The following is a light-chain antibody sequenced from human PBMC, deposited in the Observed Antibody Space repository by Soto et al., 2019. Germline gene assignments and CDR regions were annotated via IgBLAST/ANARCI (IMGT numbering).Light chain of an antibody. J-gene: IGLJ2*01. CDR1: SSDLGAFDY. CDR3: SSFSSSNTPVL. Sequence: QSALTQPASVSGSLGQSITISCTGTSSDLGAFDYVSWYQQHPGKAPKVMIYDVINRPSGVSDRFSGSKSGNTASLTISGLQAEDEADYYCSSFSSSNTPVLFGGGTKLTVL. V-gene: IGLV2-14*03. CDR2: DVI.